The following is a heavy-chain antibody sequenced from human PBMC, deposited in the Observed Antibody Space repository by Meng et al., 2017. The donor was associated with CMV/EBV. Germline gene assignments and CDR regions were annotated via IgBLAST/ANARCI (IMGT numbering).Heavy chain of an antibody. V-gene: IGHV1-8*03. J-gene: IGHJ4*02. CDR2: MNPNSGNT. CDR1: GYTFTSYD. Sequence: ASVKVSCKASGYTFTSYDINWVRQATGQGLEWMGWMNPNSGNTGYAQKFQGRVTITRNTSISTAYMELSSLRSEDTAVYYCARLRFYYGSGSYYKGIYFDYWGQGTLVTVSS. CDR3: ARLRFYYGSGSYYKGIYFDY. D-gene: IGHD3-10*01.